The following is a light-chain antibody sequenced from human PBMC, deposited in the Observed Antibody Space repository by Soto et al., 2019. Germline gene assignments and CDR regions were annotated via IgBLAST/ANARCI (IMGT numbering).Light chain of an antibody. Sequence: QSALTQPASVSGSPGQSISVSCTGSSGDVGSYKYVSWYQQHPGKAPKLIIYEVNKRPSGVSDRFSGSKSGNTASLTISGLQAEDEADYYCSSWTSSSTLLFGGGTQLTVL. J-gene: IGLJ2*01. CDR2: EVN. CDR3: SSWTSSSTLL. V-gene: IGLV2-14*01. CDR1: SGDVGSYKY.